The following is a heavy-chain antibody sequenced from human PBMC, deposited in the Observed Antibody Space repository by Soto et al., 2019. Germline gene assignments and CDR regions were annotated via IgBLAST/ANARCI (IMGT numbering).Heavy chain of an antibody. J-gene: IGHJ4*02. CDR2: ISWNSGSI. CDR1: GFTFDDYA. Sequence: TGGSLRLSCAASGFTFDDYAMHWVRQAPGKGLEWVSGISWNSGSIGYADSVKGRFTISRDNAKNSLYLQMNSLRAEDTALYYCAKGHLEWLVHWGYFDYWGQGTLVTVSS. CDR3: AKGHLEWLVHWGYFDY. V-gene: IGHV3-9*01. D-gene: IGHD6-19*01.